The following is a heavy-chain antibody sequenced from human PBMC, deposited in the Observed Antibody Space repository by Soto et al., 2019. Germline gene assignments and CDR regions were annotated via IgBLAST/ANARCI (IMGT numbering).Heavy chain of an antibody. Sequence: ESLKISCKGSGYSFTSYWIGWVRQMPGKGLEWMGIIYPGDSDTRYSPSFQGQVTTSADKSISTTYLQWSSLKASDTAMYYCARQVVQRRSFEIWGQGTMVTVSS. CDR3: ARQVVQRRSFEI. D-gene: IGHD5-18*01. CDR2: IYPGDSDT. V-gene: IGHV5-51*01. CDR1: GYSFTSYW. J-gene: IGHJ3*02.